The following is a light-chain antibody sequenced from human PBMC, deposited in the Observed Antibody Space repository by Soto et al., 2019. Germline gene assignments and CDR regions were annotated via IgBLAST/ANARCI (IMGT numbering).Light chain of an antibody. CDR1: STDVGAYNY. J-gene: IGLJ2*01. Sequence: QLVLTQPASVSGSPGQSITISCTGTSTDVGAYNYVSWYQQYPGKAPKLMIYEVTNRPSGVSHRFSGSKSANSASLTISGLQAEDEADYYCSSYTTSSTVVFGGGTKLTVL. CDR3: SSYTTSSTVV. V-gene: IGLV2-14*01. CDR2: EVT.